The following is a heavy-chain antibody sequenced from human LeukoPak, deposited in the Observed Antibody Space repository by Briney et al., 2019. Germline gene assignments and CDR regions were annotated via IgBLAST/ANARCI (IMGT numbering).Heavy chain of an antibody. CDR3: AKVQRAAIFGGVRESPY. J-gene: IGHJ4*02. CDR2: ISGSGGRT. Sequence: GGSLRLSCAASGFTFNNYAMSWVRQAPGKGLEWVSAISGSGGRTYFANSVKGRFTISRDNSKNTLYLQMNSLRAEDTAVYYCAKVQRAAIFGGVRESPYWGQGTLVTVSS. V-gene: IGHV3-23*01. CDR1: GFTFNNYA. D-gene: IGHD3-3*01.